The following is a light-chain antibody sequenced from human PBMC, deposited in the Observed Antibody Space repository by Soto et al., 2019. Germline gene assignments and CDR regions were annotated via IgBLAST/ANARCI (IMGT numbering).Light chain of an antibody. V-gene: IGKV1-6*01. Sequence: AIQITQSPSSLSASVGDRVTITCRASQGIRNDLGWYQQKPGKAPKLLIYAASTLQSGVPSRFSGSGSGTDFTLTISSLQHEDFATYYCLQDDNYPLTFGGGTKVDIK. J-gene: IGKJ4*01. CDR1: QGIRND. CDR2: AAS. CDR3: LQDDNYPLT.